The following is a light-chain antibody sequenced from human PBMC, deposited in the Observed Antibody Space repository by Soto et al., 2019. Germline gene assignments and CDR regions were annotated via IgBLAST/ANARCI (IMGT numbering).Light chain of an antibody. V-gene: IGKV1-5*03. CDR2: GAS. Sequence: DIQMTQSPSTLSASVGDRVTITCRASQNIRNGMAWFQQRPGKAPKLLIYGASTLESGVPTRFSGSGFGTEFPLTIRSLQPDDIATYYCQRYTTSSWTFGQGTKVEIK. CDR1: QNIRNG. CDR3: QRYTTSSWT. J-gene: IGKJ1*01.